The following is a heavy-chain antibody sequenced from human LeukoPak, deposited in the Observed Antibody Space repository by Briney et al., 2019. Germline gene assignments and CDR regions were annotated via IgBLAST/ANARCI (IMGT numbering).Heavy chain of an antibody. J-gene: IGHJ4*02. CDR3: ARLVIAAAGTPFDY. V-gene: IGHV4-39*01. Sequence: PSETLSLTCTVSGGSISSSSYYWGWIRQPPGKGLEWIGSIYYSGSTYYNPSLKSRVTISVDTSKNQFSLKLSSVTAADTAVYYCARLVIAAAGTPFDYWGQGTLVTVSS. D-gene: IGHD6-13*01. CDR1: GGSISSSSYY. CDR2: IYYSGST.